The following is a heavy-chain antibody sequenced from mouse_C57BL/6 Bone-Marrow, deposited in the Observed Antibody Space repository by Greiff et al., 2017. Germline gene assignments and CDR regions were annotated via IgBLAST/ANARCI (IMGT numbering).Heavy chain of an antibody. CDR1: GYTFTSYW. J-gene: IGHJ3*01. Sequence: QVQLQQSGAELVKPGASVKLSCKASGYTFTSYWMQWVKQRPGQGLEWLGEIDPSDSYTNYNQKFKGKATLTVDTSSSTAYMQLSSLTSEDSAGYYCVTAQATAWFAYWGRGTLITVTA. CDR2: IDPSDSYT. D-gene: IGHD3-2*02. CDR3: VTAQATAWFAY. V-gene: IGHV1-50*01.